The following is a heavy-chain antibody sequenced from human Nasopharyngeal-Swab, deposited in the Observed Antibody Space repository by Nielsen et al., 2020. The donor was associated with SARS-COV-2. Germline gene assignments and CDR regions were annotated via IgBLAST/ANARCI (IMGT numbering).Heavy chain of an antibody. J-gene: IGHJ4*02. D-gene: IGHD6-13*01. V-gene: IGHV4-39*01. CDR2: IYYSGST. Sequence: WIRQPPGKGLEWIGGIYYSGSTYYNPSLKSRVTISVDTSKNRFSLKLSSVTAADTAVYYCARHVSSSWYAAVAGIRAFDYWGQGTLVTVSS. CDR3: ARHVSSSWYAAVAGIRAFDY.